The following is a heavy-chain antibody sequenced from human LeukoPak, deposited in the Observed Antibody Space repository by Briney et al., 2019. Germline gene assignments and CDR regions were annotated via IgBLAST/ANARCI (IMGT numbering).Heavy chain of an antibody. J-gene: IGHJ4*02. CDR3: ATLGETSGWYPDH. CDR2: VRSKGYNYAT. CDR1: GFTFSGSA. V-gene: IGHV3-73*01. D-gene: IGHD6-19*01. Sequence: PGGSLRLSCAASGFTFSGSAMHWVRQASGKGREGLGRVRSKGYNYATAYGASVKDRFIISGDDSKSTAYLQMSSLKSEDTAVYYCATLGETSGWYPDHWGQGTLVTVSS.